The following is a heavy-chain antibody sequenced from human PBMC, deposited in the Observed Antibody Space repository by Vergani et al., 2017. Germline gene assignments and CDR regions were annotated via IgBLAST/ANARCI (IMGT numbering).Heavy chain of an antibody. Sequence: QVQLVQSGAEVKKPGSSVKVSCKASGGTFSSYAISWVRQAPGQGLEWMGRVIPIFGTANYAQKFQGRVTITADESTSTAYMELSSLRSEDTAVYYCARDHSYSNYDRYWFDPWGQGTLVTVSS. J-gene: IGHJ5*02. V-gene: IGHV1-69*13. D-gene: IGHD4-11*01. CDR2: VIPIFGTA. CDR1: GGTFSSYA. CDR3: ARDHSYSNYDRYWFDP.